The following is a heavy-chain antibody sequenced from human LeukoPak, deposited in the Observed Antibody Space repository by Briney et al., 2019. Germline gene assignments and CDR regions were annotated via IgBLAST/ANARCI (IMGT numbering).Heavy chain of an antibody. CDR3: ARVKDPGGYYYYYYMDI. V-gene: IGHV4-34*01. D-gene: IGHD3-16*01. CDR1: GGSFSGHY. CDR2: INHSGST. J-gene: IGHJ6*03. Sequence: PSEILSLTCAVYGGSFSGHYWTWIRQPPGKVLEWIGEINHSGSTNYNPSLKSRVTISVDTSKNQFSLKVSSVTAADTAVYYCARVKDPGGYYYYYYMDIWGKGNTVTVSS.